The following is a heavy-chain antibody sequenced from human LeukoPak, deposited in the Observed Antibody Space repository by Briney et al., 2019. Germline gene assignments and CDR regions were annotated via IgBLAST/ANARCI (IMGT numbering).Heavy chain of an antibody. CDR1: GFTFSSYA. Sequence: PGGSLRLSCAASGFTFSSYAMSWVRQAPGKGLEWIGEINHSGSTNYNPSLKSRVTISVDTSKNQFSLKLSSVTAADTAVYYCASAASKWLVSGMFRSRYYGMDVWGQGTTVTVSS. J-gene: IGHJ6*02. V-gene: IGHV4-34*01. D-gene: IGHD6-19*01. CDR2: INHSGST. CDR3: ASAASKWLVSGMFRSRYYGMDV.